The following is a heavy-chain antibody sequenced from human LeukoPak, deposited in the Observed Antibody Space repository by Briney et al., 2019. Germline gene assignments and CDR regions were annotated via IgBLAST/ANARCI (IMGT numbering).Heavy chain of an antibody. D-gene: IGHD3-10*01. CDR3: ATRITMVRGVVGVDY. V-gene: IGHV1-24*01. CDR2: FDPEDGVT. Sequence: ASVKVSCKVSGYTLTELSMHWVRQAPGKGLEWMGGFDPEDGVTIYAQKFQGRVTMTEDTSTDTAYMELSSLRSEDTAVYYCATRITMVRGVVGVDYWGQGTLVTVSS. J-gene: IGHJ4*02. CDR1: GYTLTELS.